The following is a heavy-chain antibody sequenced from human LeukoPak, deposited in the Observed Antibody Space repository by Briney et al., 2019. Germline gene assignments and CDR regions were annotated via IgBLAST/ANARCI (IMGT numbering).Heavy chain of an antibody. J-gene: IGHJ4*02. CDR1: GFTFSSSE. CDR2: ISSSGSTI. V-gene: IGHV3-48*03. D-gene: IGHD4-17*01. CDR3: ARLRPTTWGDNFDY. Sequence: GGSLRLSCAASGFTFSSSEMNWVRQAPGKGLEWVSYISSSGSTIYYADSVKGRFTISRDNAKNSLYLQMNSLRAEDTAVYYCARLRPTTWGDNFDYWGQGTLVSVSS.